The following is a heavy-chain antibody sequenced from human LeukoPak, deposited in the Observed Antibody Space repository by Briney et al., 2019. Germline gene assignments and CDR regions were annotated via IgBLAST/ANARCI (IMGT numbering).Heavy chain of an antibody. V-gene: IGHV5-51*01. CDR3: ARHSGYSSGWYYPMDV. D-gene: IGHD6-19*01. CDR1: GYSFTDYW. Sequence: GESLKISCKGSGYSFTDYWIGWVRQMPGKGLEWMGIIYPGDSDTIYSPFFQGQVTISADQSNSPAYLQWSRLKASEHASHYLARHSGYSSGWYYPMDVWGKGTTVTVPS. J-gene: IGHJ6*03. CDR2: IYPGDSDT.